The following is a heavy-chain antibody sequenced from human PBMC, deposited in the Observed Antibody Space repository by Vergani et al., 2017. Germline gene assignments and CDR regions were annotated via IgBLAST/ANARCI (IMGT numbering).Heavy chain of an antibody. D-gene: IGHD2-2*01. Sequence: EVQLVESGGGLVQPGGSLRLSCAASGFTFSSYEMNWVRQAPGKGLEWVSSISSSSSYIYYADSVKGRFTISRDNAKNSLYLQMKSLRAEDTAVYYCARLEASLDYWGQGTLVTVSS. J-gene: IGHJ4*02. CDR2: ISSSSSYI. CDR3: ARLEASLDY. CDR1: GFTFSSYE. V-gene: IGHV3-48*03.